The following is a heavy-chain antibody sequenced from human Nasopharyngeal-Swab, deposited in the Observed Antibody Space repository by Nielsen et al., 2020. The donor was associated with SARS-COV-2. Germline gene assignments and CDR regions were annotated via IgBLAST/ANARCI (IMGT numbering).Heavy chain of an antibody. D-gene: IGHD1-26*01. Sequence: SETLSLTCTVSGGSISNYYWSWIRQPPGKGLEWIGYIYYSGSTNYNPSLKSRVTISVDTSKNQFSLKLSSVTAADTAVYYCARTVGATPRGAFDIWGQGTMVTVSS. CDR1: GGSISNYY. V-gene: IGHV4-59*01. CDR2: IYYSGST. J-gene: IGHJ3*02. CDR3: ARTVGATPRGAFDI.